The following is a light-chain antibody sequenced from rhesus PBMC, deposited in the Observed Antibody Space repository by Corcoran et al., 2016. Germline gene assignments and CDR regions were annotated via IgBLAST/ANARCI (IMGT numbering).Light chain of an antibody. V-gene: IGKV2-104*02. CDR1: QSLLDSEDGHTY. CDR3: MQTLEFPLT. Sequence: DIVMTQTPLSLPVTPGEPASISCRSSQSLLDSEDGHTYLDWYLQKPGQSPQLLVYEVSNRASGVPDRISGSGSETYVTLKISRVEAEDVGLYYCMQTLEFPLTFGGGTKVEIK. CDR2: EVS. J-gene: IGKJ4*01.